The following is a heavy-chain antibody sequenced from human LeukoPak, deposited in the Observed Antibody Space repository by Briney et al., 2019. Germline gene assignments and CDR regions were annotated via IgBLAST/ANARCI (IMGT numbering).Heavy chain of an antibody. D-gene: IGHD3-3*01. Sequence: GASVKVSCKASGYTFTSYDINWVRQATGQGLEWMGWMNPNSGNTGYAQKFQGRVTMTRNTSISTAYMELSSLRSEDTAVYYCARVGDFWSGYYTDLDYWGQGTLVTVSS. CDR3: ARVGDFWSGYYTDLDY. J-gene: IGHJ4*02. CDR2: MNPNSGNT. CDR1: GYTFTSYD. V-gene: IGHV1-8*02.